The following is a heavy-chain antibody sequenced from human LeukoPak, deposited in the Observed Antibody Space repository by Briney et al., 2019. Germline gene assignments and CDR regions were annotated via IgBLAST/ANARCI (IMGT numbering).Heavy chain of an antibody. D-gene: IGHD5-18*01. CDR3: ARRRNSYGYIYFDY. J-gene: IGHJ4*02. V-gene: IGHV4-34*01. CDR1: GGSFSGYY. Sequence: SETLSLTCAVYGGSFSGYYWSWIRQPPGKGLEWIGEINHSGSTNYNPSLKSRVIISVDTSKNQFSLKLSSVTAADTAVYYCARRRNSYGYIYFDYWGQGTLVTVSS. CDR2: INHSGST.